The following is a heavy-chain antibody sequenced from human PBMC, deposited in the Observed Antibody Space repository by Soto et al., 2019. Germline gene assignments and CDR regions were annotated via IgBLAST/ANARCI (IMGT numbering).Heavy chain of an antibody. J-gene: IGHJ4*02. CDR3: ARHGKGYSGSYYFDY. CDR1: GGSISSYY. D-gene: IGHD1-26*01. CDR2: IYYSGST. Sequence: PSETLSLTCTVSGGSISSYYWSWIRQPPGKGLEWIGYIYYSGSTNYNPSLKSRVTISVDTSKNQFSLKLSSVTAADTAVYYCARHGKGYSGSYYFDYWGQGTLVTVSS. V-gene: IGHV4-59*08.